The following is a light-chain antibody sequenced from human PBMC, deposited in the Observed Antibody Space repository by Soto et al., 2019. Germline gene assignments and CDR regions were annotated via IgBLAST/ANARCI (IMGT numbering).Light chain of an antibody. CDR3: SSYTRSSLRAI. V-gene: IGLV2-14*01. CDR1: SSDIGGYNY. CDR2: EVS. Sequence: QSVLTQPASVSGSPGQSITISCTGTSSDIGGYNYVSWYQQHPGRAPKLMISEVSNRPSGVSNRFSGSKSGNTASLTISGLQAEDEAAYYCSSYTRSSLRAIFGGGTKLTVL. J-gene: IGLJ2*01.